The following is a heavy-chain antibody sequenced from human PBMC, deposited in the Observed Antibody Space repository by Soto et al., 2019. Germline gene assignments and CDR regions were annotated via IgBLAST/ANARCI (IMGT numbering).Heavy chain of an antibody. V-gene: IGHV3-33*01. CDR1: GFTFSSYG. J-gene: IGHJ4*02. D-gene: IGHD1-20*01. CDR2: IWYDGSNK. Sequence: PGGSLRLSCAASGFTFSSYGMHWVRQAPGKGLEWVAVIWYDGSNKYYADSVKGLFTISRDNSKNTLYLQMNSLRAEDTAVYYCARVLSGTSLGVDYWGQGTLVTVSS. CDR3: ARVLSGTSLGVDY.